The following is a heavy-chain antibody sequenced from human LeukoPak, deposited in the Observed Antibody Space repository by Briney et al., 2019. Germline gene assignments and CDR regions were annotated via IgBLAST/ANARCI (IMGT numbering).Heavy chain of an antibody. Sequence: GGSLRLSCAASGFTFSNAWMHWLRQAPGKGRVWVSRIKSDGSRTSYADSVKGRSNISRDNAKNTLYSQMNSLRAEDTAVYYCARESGWAGLSTDYWGQGTLVTVSS. J-gene: IGHJ4*02. D-gene: IGHD3-16*02. V-gene: IGHV3-74*01. CDR2: IKSDGSRT. CDR3: ARESGWAGLSTDY. CDR1: GFTFSNAW.